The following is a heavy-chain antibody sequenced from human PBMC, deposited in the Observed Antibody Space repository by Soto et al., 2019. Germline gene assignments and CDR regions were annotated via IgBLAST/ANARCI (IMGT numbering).Heavy chain of an antibody. CDR2: IYYSGST. D-gene: IGHD4-17*01. J-gene: IGHJ6*03. CDR3: ARDFGRIYGDYDYTDV. CDR1: GGSISSYY. V-gene: IGHV4-59*01. Sequence: SETLSLTCTVSGGSISSYYWSWIRQPPGKGLEWIGYIYYSGSTNYNPSLKSRVTISVDTSKNQFSLKLSSVTAADTAVYYCARDFGRIYGDYDYTDVWGKGTTVTVSS.